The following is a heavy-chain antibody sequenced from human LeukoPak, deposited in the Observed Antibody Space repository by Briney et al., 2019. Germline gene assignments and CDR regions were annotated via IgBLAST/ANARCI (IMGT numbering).Heavy chain of an antibody. Sequence: GGSLRLSCAASGFTFRTYWMAWVRQAPGKGLEWVSAISGSGGSTYYADSVKGRFTISRDNSKNTLYLQMNSLRAEDTAVYYCAKGTDYAGFDYWGQGTLVTVSS. CDR1: GFTFRTYW. CDR3: AKGTDYAGFDY. CDR2: ISGSGGST. J-gene: IGHJ4*02. V-gene: IGHV3-23*01. D-gene: IGHD4-17*01.